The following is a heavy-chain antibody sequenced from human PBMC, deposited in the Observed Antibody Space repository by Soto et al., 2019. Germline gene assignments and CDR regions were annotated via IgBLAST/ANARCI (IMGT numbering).Heavy chain of an antibody. J-gene: IGHJ4*02. CDR1: GFTFSSFN. D-gene: IGHD1-26*01. CDR2: ISTRSNSI. CDR3: ARAKYSGSYSPFDY. V-gene: IGHV3-48*02. Sequence: PGGYLRLSCAASGFTFSSFNMKWVRQCPGKGLEWVSYISTRSNSIYYADSVKGRFTISRDNAKNSLFLQMNSLRDEDTAVYFCARAKYSGSYSPFDYWGQGTQVTVSS.